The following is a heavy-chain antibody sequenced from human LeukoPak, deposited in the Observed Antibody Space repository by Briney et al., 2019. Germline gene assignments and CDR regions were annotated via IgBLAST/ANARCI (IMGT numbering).Heavy chain of an antibody. CDR2: INPKTGTA. V-gene: IGHV1-2*02. D-gene: IGHD2-15*01. CDR1: GYTFTGYY. Sequence: GASVKVSCKASGYTFTGYYMHWVRQAPGQGLEWMGWINPKTGTANSAQKFQGRVTMTRDTSISTAYMELSRLRSDDTAVYYCARDHLSGLLPRYYYYYYMDVWGKGTTVTVSS. CDR3: ARDHLSGLLPRYYYYYYMDV. J-gene: IGHJ6*03.